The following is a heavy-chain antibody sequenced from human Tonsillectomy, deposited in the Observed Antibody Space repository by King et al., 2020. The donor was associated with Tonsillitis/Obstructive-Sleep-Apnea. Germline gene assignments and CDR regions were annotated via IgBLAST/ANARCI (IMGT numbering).Heavy chain of an antibody. CDR3: TRHLPRYEYDYYYMDV. Sequence: QLQESGPGLVKPSETLSLTCSVSGGSITSSSYYWGWIRQSPGKGLEWIGSIYYSGSTFYNPSLKSRVTISVDMSKNRFSLNLRSVTAADTAVYYCTRHLPRYEYDYYYMDVCARGTTVTGSS. CDR1: GGSITSSSYY. V-gene: IGHV4-39*01. D-gene: IGHD1-1*01. J-gene: IGHJ6*03. CDR2: IYYSGST.